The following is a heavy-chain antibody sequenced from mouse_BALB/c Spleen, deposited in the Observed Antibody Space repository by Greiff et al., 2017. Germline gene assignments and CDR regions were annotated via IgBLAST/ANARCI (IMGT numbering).Heavy chain of an antibody. V-gene: IGHV5-12-1*01. Sequence: EVMLVESGGGLVKPGGSLKLSCAASGFAFSSYDMSWVRQTPEKRLEWVAYISSGGGSTYYPDTVKGRFTISRDNAKNTLYLQMSSLKSEDTAMYYCASGNWERFAYWGQGTLVTVSA. J-gene: IGHJ3*01. CDR2: ISSGGGST. CDR3: ASGNWERFAY. CDR1: GFAFSSYD. D-gene: IGHD4-1*01.